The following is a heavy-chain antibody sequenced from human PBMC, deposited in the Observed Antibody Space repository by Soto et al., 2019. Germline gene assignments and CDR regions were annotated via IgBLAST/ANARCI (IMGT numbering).Heavy chain of an antibody. CDR3: ARVLYYYDSSGYFLFDY. CDR2: IKQDGSEK. D-gene: IGHD3-22*01. Sequence: PGGSLRLSCAASGFTFSSYWMSWVRQAPEKGLEWVANIKQDGSEKYYVDSVKGRFTISRDNAKNSLYLQMNSLRAEDTAVYYCARVLYYYDSSGYFLFDYWGQGTLVTVSS. V-gene: IGHV3-7*01. CDR1: GFTFSSYW. J-gene: IGHJ4*02.